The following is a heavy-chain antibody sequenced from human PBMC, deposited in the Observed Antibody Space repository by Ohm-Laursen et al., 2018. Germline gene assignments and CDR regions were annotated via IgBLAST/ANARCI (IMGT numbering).Heavy chain of an antibody. D-gene: IGHD3-16*02. CDR3: ARDRNDYVWGSYRFSSAFDI. CDR2: IYYSGST. Sequence: GTLSLTCPVSGGSISSYYWSWIRQPPGKGLEWIGYIYYSGSTNYNPSLKSRVTISVDTSKNQFSLKLSSVTAAGTAVYYCARDRNDYVWGSYRFSSAFDIWGQGTMVTVSS. CDR1: GGSISSYY. V-gene: IGHV4-59*01. J-gene: IGHJ3*02.